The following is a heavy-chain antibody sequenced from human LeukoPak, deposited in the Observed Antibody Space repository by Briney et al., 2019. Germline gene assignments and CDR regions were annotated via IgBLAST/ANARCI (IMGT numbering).Heavy chain of an antibody. CDR1: GYTFTTYD. D-gene: IGHD6-6*01. CDR3: ARSRQEQLVHNY. V-gene: IGHV1-18*01. Sequence: ASVKVSCKASGYTFTTYDISWVRQAPGQGLEWMGWISTYTGNTNYVQRLQGRVTMTTDTSTSTVYMELRSLKSDDTAVYYCARSRQEQLVHNYWGQGALVTVSS. J-gene: IGHJ4*02. CDR2: ISTYTGNT.